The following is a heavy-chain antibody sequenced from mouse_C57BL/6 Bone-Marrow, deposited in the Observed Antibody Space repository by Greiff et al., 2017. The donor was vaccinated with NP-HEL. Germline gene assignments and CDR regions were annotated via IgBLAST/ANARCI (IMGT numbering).Heavy chain of an antibody. CDR3: AKGYDYDTWFAY. D-gene: IGHD2-4*01. Sequence: QVQLQQSGAELARPGASVKLSCKASGYTFTSYGISWVKQRTGQGLEWIGEIYPRSGNTYYNEKFKGKATLTADKSSSTAYMELRSLTSEDSAVYFWAKGYDYDTWFAYWGQGTLVTVSA. CDR1: GYTFTSYG. V-gene: IGHV1-81*01. J-gene: IGHJ3*01. CDR2: IYPRSGNT.